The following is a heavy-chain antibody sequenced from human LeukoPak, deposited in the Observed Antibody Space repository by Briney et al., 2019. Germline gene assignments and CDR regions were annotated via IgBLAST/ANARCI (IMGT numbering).Heavy chain of an antibody. CDR2: ISSSSSYI. Sequence: PGGSLRLSCAASGFTFSSYAMSWVRQAPGKGLEWVSSISSSSSYIYYADSVKGRFTISRDNAKNSLYLQMNSLRAEDTAVYYCARDQAAAGIFDYWGQGTLVTVSS. CDR3: ARDQAAAGIFDY. D-gene: IGHD6-13*01. CDR1: GFTFSSYA. V-gene: IGHV3-21*01. J-gene: IGHJ4*02.